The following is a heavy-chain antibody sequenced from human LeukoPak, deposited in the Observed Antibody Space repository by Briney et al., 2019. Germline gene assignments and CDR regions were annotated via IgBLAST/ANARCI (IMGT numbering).Heavy chain of an antibody. V-gene: IGHV6-1*01. J-gene: IGHJ6*03. CDR1: GDSVSSNSAA. CDR3: ARDRVQLERPWYYYYYMDV. CDR2: TYYRSKWYN. D-gene: IGHD1-1*01. Sequence: SQTLSLTCAISGDSVSSNSAAWNWIRQSPSRGLEWLGRTYYRSKWYNDYAVSVKSRITINPDTSKNQFSLQLNSVTPEDTAVYYCARDRVQLERPWYYYYYMDVWGKGTTVTISS.